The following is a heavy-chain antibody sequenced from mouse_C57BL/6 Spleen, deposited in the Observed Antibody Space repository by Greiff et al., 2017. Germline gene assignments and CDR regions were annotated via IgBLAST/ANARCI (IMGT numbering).Heavy chain of an antibody. CDR1: GFTFSSYA. D-gene: IGHD2-3*01. J-gene: IGHJ4*01. V-gene: IGHV5-4*01. CDR3: ARGWEDYAMDY. Sequence: EVQGVESGGGLVKPGGSLKLSCAASGFTFSSYAMSWVRQTPEKRLEWVATISDGGSYTYYPDNVKGRFTISRDNAKNNLYLQMSHLKSEDTAMYYCARGWEDYAMDYWGQGTSVTVSS. CDR2: ISDGGSYT.